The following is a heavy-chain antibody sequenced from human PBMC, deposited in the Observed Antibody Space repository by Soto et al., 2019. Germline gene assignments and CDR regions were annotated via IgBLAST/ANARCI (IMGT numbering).Heavy chain of an antibody. CDR2: IYYSGST. V-gene: IGHV4-30-4*01. CDR3: ARARDYGGNGRYYYGMDV. J-gene: IGHJ6*02. CDR1: GGSISSGDYY. D-gene: IGHD4-17*01. Sequence: QVQLQESGPGLVKPSQTLSLTCTVSGGSISSGDYYWSWIRQPPGKGLEWIGYIYYSGSTYYNPSLKSRVTISVDTSKNQFSLKLSSVTAADTAVYYCARARDYGGNGRYYYGMDVWGQGTTVTVSS.